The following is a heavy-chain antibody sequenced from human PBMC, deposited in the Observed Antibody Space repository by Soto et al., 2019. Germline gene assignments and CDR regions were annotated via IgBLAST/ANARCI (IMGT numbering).Heavy chain of an antibody. CDR1: GFTFDDYD. J-gene: IGHJ6*02. V-gene: IGHV3-43*02. D-gene: IGHD1-26*01. CDR2: ICGDGGST. Sequence: GGSLRLSCAASGFTFDDYDMHWVRQAPGKGLEWVSLICGDGGSTYYAVSVKGRFNICIDNSKNTLYLQMNSLRTEDTALDYCAKDSGRWERRDYCYYCMDVWGQGTTVTVSS. CDR3: AKDSGRWERRDYCYYCMDV.